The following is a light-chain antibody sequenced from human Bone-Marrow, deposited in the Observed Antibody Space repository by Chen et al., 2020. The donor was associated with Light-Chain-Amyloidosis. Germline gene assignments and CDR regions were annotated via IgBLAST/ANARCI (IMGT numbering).Light chain of an antibody. V-gene: IGKV3-15*01. CDR2: GAS. Sequence: EIVMTQSPFTLSVSPGERATLSCRASQSVNNHLAWYQQKPGQTPRLLIYGASTRAPATPTRISGSGSGTEFTLTISSRKSEDVAVYYCQQYYDGPTFGPGTKVHI. CDR3: QQYYDGPT. CDR1: QSVNNH. J-gene: IGKJ3*01.